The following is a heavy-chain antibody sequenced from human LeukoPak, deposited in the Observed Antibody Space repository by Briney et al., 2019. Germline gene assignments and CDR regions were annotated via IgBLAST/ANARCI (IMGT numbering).Heavy chain of an antibody. D-gene: IGHD6-19*01. J-gene: IGHJ6*02. CDR3: VKDPRSGWPRNYGMDV. Sequence: GRSLRLSCSASGFTFSSYAMDWVRQAPGKGLECVSAISSNGGSTYYADSVKGRFTSSRDNSKNTLYLQVSSLRAEDTAVYYCVKDPRSGWPRNYGMDVWGQGTTVTVSS. CDR2: ISSNGGST. V-gene: IGHV3-64D*09. CDR1: GFTFSSYA.